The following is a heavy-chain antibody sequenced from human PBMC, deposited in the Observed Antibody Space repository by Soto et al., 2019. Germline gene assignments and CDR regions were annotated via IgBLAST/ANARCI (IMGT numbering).Heavy chain of an antibody. CDR2: IRQDGSDK. CDR3: ATSAAAPGNY. V-gene: IGHV3-7*01. J-gene: IGHJ4*02. Sequence: PXGSLRLLCADYGFTFISYWIRRVSQAPGTGLEWVANIRQDGSDKYYVDSVKGRFTISRDNAKNSLYLQMNSLRAEDTAVYYCATSAAAPGNYWGQGTLVTVSS. D-gene: IGHD6-13*01. CDR1: GFTFISYW.